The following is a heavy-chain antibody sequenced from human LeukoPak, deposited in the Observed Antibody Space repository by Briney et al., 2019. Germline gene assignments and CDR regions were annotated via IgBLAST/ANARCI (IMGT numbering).Heavy chain of an antibody. CDR3: ARGEYSSGWYYFDY. D-gene: IGHD6-19*01. CDR2: IYYSGST. CDR1: GGSVSSYY. Sequence: SETLSLTCTVSGGSVSSYYWSWIRQPPGKGLEWIGYIYYSGSTNYNPSLKSRVTISVDTSKNQFSLKLSSVTAADTAVYYCARGEYSSGWYYFDYWGQGTLVTVSS. V-gene: IGHV4-59*02. J-gene: IGHJ4*02.